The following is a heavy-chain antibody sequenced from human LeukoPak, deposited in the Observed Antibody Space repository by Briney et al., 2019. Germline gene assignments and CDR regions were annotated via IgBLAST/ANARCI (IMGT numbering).Heavy chain of an antibody. D-gene: IGHD6-13*01. CDR3: AKRIAAAGTRGADAFDI. J-gene: IGHJ3*02. Sequence: GGSLRLSCAASGFTFSSYGMHRVRQAPGTGLEGGGAMSDDGRNKYYADSVKGRFTISRDNSKNTLYLQMDRLRAEDTAVYYCAKRIAAAGTRGADAFDIWGQGTLVTVSS. V-gene: IGHV3-30*18. CDR1: GFTFSSYG. CDR2: MSDDGRNK.